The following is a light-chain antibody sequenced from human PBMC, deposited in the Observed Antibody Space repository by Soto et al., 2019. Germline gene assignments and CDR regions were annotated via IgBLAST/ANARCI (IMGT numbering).Light chain of an antibody. Sequence: QLVLTQSPSASASLGASVKLTCTLSSGHNSYAIAWHQQQPEKGPRYLMKVNSDGSHSKGDGIPDRFSGSSSGAERYLTISSLQSEDEADYYCQTWSTDIRLFGGGTKVTVL. V-gene: IGLV4-69*01. CDR1: SGHNSYA. J-gene: IGLJ3*02. CDR2: VNSDGSH. CDR3: QTWSTDIRL.